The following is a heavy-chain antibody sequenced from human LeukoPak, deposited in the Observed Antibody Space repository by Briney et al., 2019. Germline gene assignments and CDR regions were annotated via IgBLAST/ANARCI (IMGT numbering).Heavy chain of an antibody. Sequence: SGTLSLTCAVSGGSIGFGYWWSWVRQPPGKGLEWIGEIHHSGTTHYNPSLRSRVTISVDKSKNLFSLDLTSVTAADTAVYSCARCGDYCLDFWGQGTLVTVSS. CDR1: GGSIGFGYW. CDR2: IHHSGTT. D-gene: IGHD2/OR15-2a*01. J-gene: IGHJ4*02. V-gene: IGHV4-4*02. CDR3: ARCGDYCLDF.